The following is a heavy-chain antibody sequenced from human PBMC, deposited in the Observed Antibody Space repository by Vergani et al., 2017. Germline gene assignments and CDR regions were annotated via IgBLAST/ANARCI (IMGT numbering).Heavy chain of an antibody. Sequence: QVQLQESGPGLVKPSQTLSLTCTVSGGSISSGGYYWSWIRQHPGKGLEWIGYIYYSGSTYYNPSLKSRVTISVDTSKNQCSLKLSSVTAADTAVYYCARSAWGYCSGGSCYYLDYWGQGTLVTVSS. CDR3: ARSAWGYCSGGSCYYLDY. D-gene: IGHD2-15*01. V-gene: IGHV4-31*03. CDR1: GGSISSGGYY. CDR2: IYYSGST. J-gene: IGHJ4*02.